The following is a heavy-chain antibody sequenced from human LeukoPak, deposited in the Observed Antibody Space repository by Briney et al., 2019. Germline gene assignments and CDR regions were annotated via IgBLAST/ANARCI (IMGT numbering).Heavy chain of an antibody. V-gene: IGHV1-69*05. CDR3: AMTGYYGSGSYN. CDR1: GGTFSSYA. D-gene: IGHD3-10*01. J-gene: IGHJ4*02. CDR2: IIPIFGTA. Sequence: GASVKVSCKASGGTFSSYAISWVRQAPGQGLEWMGGIIPIFGTANYAQKFQGRVTITTDESTSTAYMELSSLRSEDTAVYYCAMTGYYGSGSYNWGQGTLVTVSS.